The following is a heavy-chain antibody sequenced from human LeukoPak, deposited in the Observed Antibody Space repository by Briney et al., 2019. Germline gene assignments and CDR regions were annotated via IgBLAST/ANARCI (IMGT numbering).Heavy chain of an antibody. CDR2: ISGSGGST. V-gene: IGHV3-23*01. CDR3: ARSLGGSHTLYYYYGMDV. CDR1: GFTFSSYA. D-gene: IGHD1-26*01. Sequence: PGGSLRLSCAASGFTFSSYAMSWVRQAPGKGLEWVSAISGSGGSTYYADSVKGRFTISRDNSKNTLYLQMNSLRAEDTAVYYCARSLGGSHTLYYYYGMDVWGQGTTVTVSS. J-gene: IGHJ6*02.